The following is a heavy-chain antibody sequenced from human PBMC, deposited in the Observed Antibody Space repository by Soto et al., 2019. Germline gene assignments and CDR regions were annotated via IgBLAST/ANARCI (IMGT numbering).Heavy chain of an antibody. CDR2: IDPSDSYT. Sequence: GESLKISCKGSGYSFTSYWISWVRQMPGKGLEWMGRIDPSDSYTNYSPSFQGHVTISADKSISTAYLQWSSLKASDTAMYYCASVWRGYSRYYYGMDVWGQGTTVTVSS. CDR3: ASVWRGYSRYYYGMDV. V-gene: IGHV5-10-1*01. J-gene: IGHJ6*02. CDR1: GYSFTSYW. D-gene: IGHD3-22*01.